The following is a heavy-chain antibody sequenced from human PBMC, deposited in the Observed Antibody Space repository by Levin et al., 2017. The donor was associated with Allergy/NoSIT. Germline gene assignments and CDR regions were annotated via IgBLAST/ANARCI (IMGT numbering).Heavy chain of an antibody. CDR1: GYSFSSYW. CDR3: ARHIASRSAHPTKGHPDY. CDR2: IYPGDSDT. Sequence: EASVKVSCKGSGYSFSSYWIGWVRQMPGKGLEWMGIIYPGDSDTRYSPSFEGQVTLSADKSINTAYLQWSSLKASDTAMYYCARHIASRSAHPTKGHPDYWGQGTLVTVSS. D-gene: IGHD6-6*01. J-gene: IGHJ4*02. V-gene: IGHV5-51*01.